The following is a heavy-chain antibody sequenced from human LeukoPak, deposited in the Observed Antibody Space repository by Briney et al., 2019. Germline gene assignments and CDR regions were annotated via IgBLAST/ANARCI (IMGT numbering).Heavy chain of an antibody. CDR2: INPSGGST. CDR1: GYTFTSYY. V-gene: IGHV1-46*01. CDR3: AYSGAANWFDP. J-gene: IGHJ5*02. Sequence: ASVEVSCKASGYTFTSYYMHWVRQAPGQGLEWMGIINPSGGSTSYAQKFQGRVTMTRDTSTSTVYMELSSLRSEDTAVYYCAYSGAANWFDPWGQGTLVTVSS. D-gene: IGHD2-21*01.